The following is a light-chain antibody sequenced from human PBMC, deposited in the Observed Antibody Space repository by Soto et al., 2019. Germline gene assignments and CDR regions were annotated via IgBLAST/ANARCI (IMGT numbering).Light chain of an antibody. CDR2: AAS. CDR1: QGISSY. V-gene: IGKV1-8*01. J-gene: IGKJ4*01. Sequence: AIRMTQSPSSFSASTGDRVTITCRASQGISSYLAWYQQKPGKAPKLLIYAASTLQSGVPSRFSGSGSGTDFTLTISRLQSEDFATYYCQQYYSYPPTLTFGGGTKVEIK. CDR3: QQYYSYPPTLT.